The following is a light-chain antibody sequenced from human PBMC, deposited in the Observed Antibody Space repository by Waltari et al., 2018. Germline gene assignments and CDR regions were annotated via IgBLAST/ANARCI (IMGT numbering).Light chain of an antibody. CDR3: QSYDSSLSDSYV. CDR1: SSNIGADYA. Sequence: QSVLTQPPSVSGDPGQRVTISCTGSSSNIGADYAVHWYQQLPRTAPKLLIYGNNNRPSGVPDRFSGSKSGTSASLAITGLQAEDEADYFCQSYDSSLSDSYVFGTGTKVTVL. V-gene: IGLV1-40*01. J-gene: IGLJ1*01. CDR2: GNN.